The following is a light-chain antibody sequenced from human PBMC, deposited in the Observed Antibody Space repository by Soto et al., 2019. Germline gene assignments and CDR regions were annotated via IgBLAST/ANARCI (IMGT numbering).Light chain of an antibody. CDR1: QTIGSRF. J-gene: IGKJ3*01. CDR2: GAS. V-gene: IGKV3-20*01. CDR3: QQYTTSPFT. Sequence: IVLTQSPGTLSLSPGERATLSCRASQTIGSRFLAWYQQKPGQAPRLLIYGASIRATGIPDRFTGSGSGTHFTLTISRLEPEDFALYYCQQYTTSPFTFGPGTKVDVK.